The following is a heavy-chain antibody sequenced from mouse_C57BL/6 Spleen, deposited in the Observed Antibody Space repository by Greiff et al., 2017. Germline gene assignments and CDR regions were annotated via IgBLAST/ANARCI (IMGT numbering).Heavy chain of an antibody. Sequence: VQRVESGAELVKPGASVKISCKASGYAFSSYWMNWVKQRPGKGLEWIGQIYPGDGDTNYNGKFKGKATLTADKSSSTAYMQLSSLTSEDSAVYFCARPSEGYFDYWGQGTTLTVSS. CDR1: GYAFSSYW. V-gene: IGHV1-80*01. CDR2: IYPGDGDT. J-gene: IGHJ2*01. CDR3: ARPSEGYFDY.